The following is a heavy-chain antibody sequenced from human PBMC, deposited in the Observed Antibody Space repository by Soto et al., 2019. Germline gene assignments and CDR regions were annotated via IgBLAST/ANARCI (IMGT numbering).Heavy chain of an antibody. CDR2: IRSKANSYAT. Sequence: GGSLRLSCAASGFTFSGSAMHWVRQASGKGLEWVGRIRSKANSYATAYAASVKGRFTISRDDSKNTAYLQMNSLKTEDTAVYYCTRTPNSSSWGDAEYFQHWGQGTLVTVSS. D-gene: IGHD6-13*01. V-gene: IGHV3-73*01. J-gene: IGHJ1*01. CDR1: GFTFSGSA. CDR3: TRTPNSSSWGDAEYFQH.